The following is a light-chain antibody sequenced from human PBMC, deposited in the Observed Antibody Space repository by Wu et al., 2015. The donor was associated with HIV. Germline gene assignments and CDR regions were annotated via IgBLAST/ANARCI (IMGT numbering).Light chain of an antibody. J-gene: IGKJ1*01. CDR2: GAS. CDR3: QQYGTSPWT. CDR1: QSVSSSY. V-gene: IGKV3-20*01. Sequence: EIVLTQSPGTLPLSPGERATLSCRASQSVSSSYLAWYQQKPGQAPRLLIYGASSRATGIPDRFRGSGSGTDFTLTISRLEPEDFAVYYCQQYGTSPWTFGQGTKVEIK.